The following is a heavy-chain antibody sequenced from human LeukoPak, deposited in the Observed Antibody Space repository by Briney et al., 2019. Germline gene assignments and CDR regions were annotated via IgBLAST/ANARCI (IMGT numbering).Heavy chain of an antibody. D-gene: IGHD1-26*01. CDR1: GFTFSSYG. CDR3: AKVVGATPYYFDY. V-gene: IGHV3-30*02. Sequence: GGFLRLSCAASGFTFSSYGMHWVRQAPGKGLEWVAFIRYDGSNKYYADSVKGRFTISRDNSKNTLYLQMNSLRAEDTAVYYCAKVVGATPYYFDYWGQGTLVTVSS. CDR2: IRYDGSNK. J-gene: IGHJ4*02.